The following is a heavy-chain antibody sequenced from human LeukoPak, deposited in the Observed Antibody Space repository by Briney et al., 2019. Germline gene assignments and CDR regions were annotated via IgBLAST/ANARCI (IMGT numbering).Heavy chain of an antibody. J-gene: IGHJ6*02. D-gene: IGHD2-2*01. CDR1: GGSFSGYY. CDR3: ARGRYCSSTSCYYYYYYGMDV. CDR2: INHSGST. Sequence: SETLSLTCAVYGGSFSGYYWSWIRQPPGKGLEWIGEINHSGSTNNNPSLKSRVTISVDTSKNQFSLKLSSVTAADTAVYYCARGRYCSSTSCYYYYYYGMDVWGQGTTVTVSS. V-gene: IGHV4-34*01.